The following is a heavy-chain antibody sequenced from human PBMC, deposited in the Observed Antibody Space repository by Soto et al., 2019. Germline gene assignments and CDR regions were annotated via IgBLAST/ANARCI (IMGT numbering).Heavy chain of an antibody. CDR1: GYTFSGFY. CDR2: INPNSGGT. D-gene: IGHD6-19*01. CDR3: ASAAVTGTAGLDF. V-gene: IGHV1-2*02. Sequence: ASVKFYWRASGYTFSGFYMHLVRQAPGQGLEWMGWINPNSGGTKSAEKFQGRVTMTRDTSISTAYMELSRLTSDDTAVYYCASAAVTGTAGLDFWGQGTQVTVSS. J-gene: IGHJ4*02.